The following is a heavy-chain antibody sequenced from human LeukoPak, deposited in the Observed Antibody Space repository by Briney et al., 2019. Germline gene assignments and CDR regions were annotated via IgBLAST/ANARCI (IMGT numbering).Heavy chain of an antibody. CDR2: IYYSGTT. CDR1: GGSISSSSYY. CDR3: ASYGDYSFDY. J-gene: IGHJ4*02. Sequence: SETLSLTCTVSGGSISSSSYYWGWIRQPPGKGLEWIGSIYYSGTTYYNPSLKSRVTISVDTSKNQFSLKLSSVTAADTAVYYCASYGDYSFDYWGQGTLVTVSS. D-gene: IGHD4-17*01. V-gene: IGHV4-39*07.